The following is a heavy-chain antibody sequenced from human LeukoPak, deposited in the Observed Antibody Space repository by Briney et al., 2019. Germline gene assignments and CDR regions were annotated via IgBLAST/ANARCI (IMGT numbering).Heavy chain of an antibody. CDR3: ARDSDYYDSTGYYAPYYYGMDV. D-gene: IGHD3-22*01. J-gene: IGHJ6*02. CDR2: ISAYNGNT. CDR1: GYTFTSYG. V-gene: IGHV1-18*01. Sequence: ASVKVSYKASGYTFTSYGISWVRQAPGQGLEWMGWISAYNGNTNYAQKLQGRVTMTTDTSTSTAYMELRSLRSDDTAVYYCARDSDYYDSTGYYAPYYYGMDVWGQGTTVTVSS.